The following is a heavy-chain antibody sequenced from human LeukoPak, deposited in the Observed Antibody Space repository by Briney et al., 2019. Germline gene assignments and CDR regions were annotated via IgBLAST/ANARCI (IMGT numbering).Heavy chain of an antibody. J-gene: IGHJ5*02. D-gene: IGHD2-8*02. CDR3: LSGRDNAFDP. CDR1: GASLSASGRN. CDR2: IYHSGTT. V-gene: IGHV4-39*01. Sequence: SETLSLTCTVSGASLSASGRNWGWVRQPPGRGLEWIASIYHSGTTYYSPSLESRVTVSVDTSKNQFSLKLSSVTATDTAVYYCLSGRDNAFDPWGQGILVTV.